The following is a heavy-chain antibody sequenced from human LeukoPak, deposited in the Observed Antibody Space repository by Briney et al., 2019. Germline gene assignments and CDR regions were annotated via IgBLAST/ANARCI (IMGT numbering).Heavy chain of an antibody. CDR2: ISSSSSYI. CDR3: ARDPGIAARGAFDI. V-gene: IGHV3-21*01. J-gene: IGHJ3*02. CDR1: GFTFSSYN. D-gene: IGHD6-6*01. Sequence: GGSLRLSCAASGFTFSSYNMNWVRQAPGKGLEWVSSISSSSSYIYYADSVKGRFTISRDNAKNSLYLQMNSLRAEDTAVYYCARDPGIAARGAFDIWGQGTMVTVSS.